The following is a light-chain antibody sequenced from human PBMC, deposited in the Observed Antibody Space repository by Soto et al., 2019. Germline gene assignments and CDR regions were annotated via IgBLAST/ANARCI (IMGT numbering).Light chain of an antibody. J-gene: IGLJ1*01. CDR2: DVS. CDR3: DSYSSGSSYV. Sequence: QSALTQPASVSGSPGQSITISCTGTSSDVGGYNYVSWYQQHPGKAPKLMIYDVSYRPSGVSDRFTGSKSGNTASLTISGLQSEDEADYYCDSYSSGSSYVFGTGSMVTV. V-gene: IGLV2-14*01. CDR1: SSDVGGYNY.